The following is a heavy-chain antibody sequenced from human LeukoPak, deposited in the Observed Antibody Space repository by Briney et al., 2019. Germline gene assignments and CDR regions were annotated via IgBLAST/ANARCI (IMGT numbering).Heavy chain of an antibody. CDR3: ARVWTTWGLDY. Sequence: SQTLSLTCTVSGGSISSGDYYWSWIRQPPGKGLEWIGYIYYSGSTYYNPSLKSRVTISVDTSRNQFSLNLSSVTAADTAVYYCARVWTTWGLDYWGQGTLVTVSS. CDR1: GGSISSGDYY. V-gene: IGHV4-30-4*01. D-gene: IGHD3/OR15-3a*01. CDR2: IYYSGST. J-gene: IGHJ4*02.